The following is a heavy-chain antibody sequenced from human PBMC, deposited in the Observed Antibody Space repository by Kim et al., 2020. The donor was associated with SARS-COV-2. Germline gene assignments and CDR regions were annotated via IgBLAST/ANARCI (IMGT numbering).Heavy chain of an antibody. CDR1: GGSFSGYY. D-gene: IGHD5-12*01. CDR2: IKHSGST. V-gene: IGHV4-34*01. CDR3: AREGGYSGYDWFWYRYGMDV. J-gene: IGHJ6*02. Sequence: SETLSLTCAVYGGSFSGYYWSWIRQPPGKGLEWIGEIKHSGSTNYNPSLKSRVTISVDTSKNQFSLKLSSVTAADTAVYYCAREGGYSGYDWFWYRYGMDVWGQGTTVTVSS.